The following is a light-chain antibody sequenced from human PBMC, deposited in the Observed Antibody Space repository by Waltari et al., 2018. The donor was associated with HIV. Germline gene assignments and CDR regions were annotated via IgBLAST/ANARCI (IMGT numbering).Light chain of an antibody. CDR3: VSYTEKDTFLL. V-gene: IGLV2-8*01. J-gene: IGLJ2*01. Sequence: QSALTQPPSASGSPGQSVAISCTGSSNDIGPYNFVFWYQHHPGKAPKLLIYDVTRRPPGIPDRFSGTKSGYTASLTVSDLQVEDEADYYCVSYTEKDTFLLFGGGTKLAV. CDR2: DVT. CDR1: SNDIGPYNF.